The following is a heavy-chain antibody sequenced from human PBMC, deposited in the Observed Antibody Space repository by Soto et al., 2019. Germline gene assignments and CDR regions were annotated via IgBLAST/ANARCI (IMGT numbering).Heavy chain of an antibody. D-gene: IGHD3-16*01. J-gene: IGHJ4*02. CDR1: GYTFTSYA. V-gene: IGHV1-3*01. CDR3: ARAGGVAGPFDY. Sequence: QVQLVQSGAEVKKPGASVKVSCKASGYTFTSYAMHWVRQAPGQRLEWMGWINAGNGNTNYSQKFQGRVTITRDTSASTSYMKLSSLSSEATAVYYCARAGGVAGPFDYWGQGTLVTVSS. CDR2: INAGNGNT.